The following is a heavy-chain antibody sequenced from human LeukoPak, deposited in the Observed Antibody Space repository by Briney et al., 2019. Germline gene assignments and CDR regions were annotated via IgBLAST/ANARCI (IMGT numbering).Heavy chain of an antibody. CDR2: INAGNGNT. CDR3: ARGVVPAVWYYFDY. V-gene: IGHV1-3*01. J-gene: IGHJ4*02. D-gene: IGHD2-2*01. Sequence: ASVKVSCKASGYTFTSYAMHWVRQAPGQRLEWMGWINAGNGNTKYSQKFQGRVTITRDTSASTAYMELSSLRSEDTAVYYCARGVVPAVWYYFDYWGQGTLVTVSS. CDR1: GYTFTSYA.